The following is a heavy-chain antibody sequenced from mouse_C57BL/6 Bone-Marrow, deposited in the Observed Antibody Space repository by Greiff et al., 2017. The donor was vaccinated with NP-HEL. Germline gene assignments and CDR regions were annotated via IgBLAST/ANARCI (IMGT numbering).Heavy chain of an antibody. CDR1: GYTFTSYW. CDR2: IHPNSGST. CDR3: ARWVYSP. V-gene: IGHV1-64*01. Sequence: VQLQQPGAELVKPGASVKLSCKASGYTFTSYWMHWVKQRPGQGLEWIGMIHPNSGSTNYNEKFKSKATLTVDKASSTAYMQFSSLTSDDSAVYYCARWVYSPWGQGTLVTVSA. D-gene: IGHD1-1*01. J-gene: IGHJ3*01.